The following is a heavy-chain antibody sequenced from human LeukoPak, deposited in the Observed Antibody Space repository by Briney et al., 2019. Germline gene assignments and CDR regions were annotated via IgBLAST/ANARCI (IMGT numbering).Heavy chain of an antibody. Sequence: SETLSLTCTVSGGSISSGGYYWGWIRQPPGKGLEWIGSFYNSGSTYRNPSLSSRVTIFADMSKNQFSLKLTSVTAADTAVYYCARRLRPGDYFDYWGQGILVTVSS. V-gene: IGHV4-39*01. J-gene: IGHJ4*02. D-gene: IGHD3-16*01. CDR1: GGSISSGGYY. CDR2: FYNSGST. CDR3: ARRLRPGDYFDY.